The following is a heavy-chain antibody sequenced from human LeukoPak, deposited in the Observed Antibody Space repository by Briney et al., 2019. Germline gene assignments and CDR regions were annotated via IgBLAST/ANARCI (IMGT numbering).Heavy chain of an antibody. D-gene: IGHD1-1*01. CDR2: INGDGSST. V-gene: IGHV3-74*01. CDR1: GFSFSSYW. Sequence: GGSLRLSCAASGFSFSSYWMHWVRQAPGKGLVWVSRINGDGSSTRYADFVKGRFTISRDNAKNTLYLQMNSLRAEDTAVYYCARGGLNALEAFDIWGQGTLVTVCS. CDR3: ARGGLNALEAFDI. J-gene: IGHJ3*02.